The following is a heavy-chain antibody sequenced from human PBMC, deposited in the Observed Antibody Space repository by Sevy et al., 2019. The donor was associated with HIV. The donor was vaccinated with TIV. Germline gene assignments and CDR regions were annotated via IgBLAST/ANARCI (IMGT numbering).Heavy chain of an antibody. CDR2: INHSGST. CDR3: AVGYSYGLFDY. CDR1: GGSFSGYY. V-gene: IGHV4-34*01. Sequence: SETLSLTCAVYGGSFSGYYWSWIRQPPGKGLEWIGEINHSGSTNYNPSLKSRVTISVDTSKNQFSLKLSSVTAADTAVYYCAVGYSYGLFDYWGQGTLVTVSS. J-gene: IGHJ4*02. D-gene: IGHD5-18*01.